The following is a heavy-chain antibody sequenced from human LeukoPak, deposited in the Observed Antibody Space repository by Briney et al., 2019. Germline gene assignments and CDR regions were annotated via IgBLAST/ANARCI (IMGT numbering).Heavy chain of an antibody. D-gene: IGHD3-22*01. V-gene: IGHV4-30-4*01. Sequence: NPSQTLSLTCTVSGGSISSGDYYWSWIRQPPGKGLEWIGYIYYSGSTYYNPSLKSRVTISVDTSKNQFSLKLSSVTAADTAVYYCAREETYYYDSSGRLSDPWGQGTLVTVSS. CDR1: GGSISSGDYY. CDR2: IYYSGST. CDR3: AREETYYYDSSGRLSDP. J-gene: IGHJ5*02.